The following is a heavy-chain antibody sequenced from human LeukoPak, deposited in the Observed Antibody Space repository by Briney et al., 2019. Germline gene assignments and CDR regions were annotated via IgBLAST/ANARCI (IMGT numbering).Heavy chain of an antibody. J-gene: IGHJ5*02. Sequence: GGSLRLSCAASGFTFDDYAMHWVRQAPGKGLEWVSLISWDGGSTYYADSVKGRFTISRDNSKNSLYLQMNGLRAEDTALYYCAKDTGAKSGYSWFDPWGQGTLVTVSS. D-gene: IGHD3-3*01. CDR3: AKDTGAKSGYSWFDP. CDR2: ISWDGGST. CDR1: GFTFDDYA. V-gene: IGHV3-43D*03.